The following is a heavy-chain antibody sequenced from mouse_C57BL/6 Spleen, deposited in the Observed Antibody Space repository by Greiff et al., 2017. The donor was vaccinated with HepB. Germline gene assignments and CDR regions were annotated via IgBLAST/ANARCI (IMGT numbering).Heavy chain of an antibody. CDR1: GYTFTSYW. CDR2: IDPSDSYT. Sequence: VQLQQPGAELVRPGTSVKLSCKASGYTFTSYWMHWVKQRPGQGLEWIGVIDPSDSYTNYNQKFKGQAPLSVDTSSSTAYMQLSSLTSEDSAVYYCAREVTGHFDYWGQGTTLTVSS. CDR3: AREVTGHFDY. V-gene: IGHV1-59*01. J-gene: IGHJ2*01. D-gene: IGHD4-1*01.